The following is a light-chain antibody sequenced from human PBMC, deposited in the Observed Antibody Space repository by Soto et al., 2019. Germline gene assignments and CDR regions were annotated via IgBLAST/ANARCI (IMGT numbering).Light chain of an antibody. Sequence: DIQMTQAPSSLAASVGDRVTITCRASQGISNYLAWYQQKPGKTPNLLIYATSTLHSGVPSRFSGSGSGTDFTLTISSLQPEDVATYYCQKYNSAPLTFGGGTKVDIK. V-gene: IGKV1-27*01. CDR1: QGISNY. J-gene: IGKJ4*01. CDR3: QKYNSAPLT. CDR2: ATS.